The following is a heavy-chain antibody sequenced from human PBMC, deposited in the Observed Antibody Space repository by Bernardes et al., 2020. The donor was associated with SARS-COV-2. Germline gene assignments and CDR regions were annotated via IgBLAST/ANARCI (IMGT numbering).Heavy chain of an antibody. Sequence: GGSLRLSCETSGFTFRSYTFSWVRQPPGEGLGWVSSLSGSGLTTYYADSVKGRFAVSRDSSKNMVYLEMNSLRVDDTALYFCAKDPRGGSYPDWFDPWGQGTLVTVSS. CDR2: LSGSGLTT. CDR3: AKDPRGGSYPDWFDP. J-gene: IGHJ5*02. CDR1: GFTFRSYT. D-gene: IGHD1-26*01. V-gene: IGHV3-23*01.